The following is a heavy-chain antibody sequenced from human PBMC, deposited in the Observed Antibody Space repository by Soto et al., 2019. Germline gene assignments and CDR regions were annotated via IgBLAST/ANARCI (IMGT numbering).Heavy chain of an antibody. CDR2: IYSNGKT. J-gene: IGHJ4*02. D-gene: IGHD3-16*01. Sequence: QVQLQESGPGLVEPSETLSLTCTVSGASVSSGSYFWSWIRQPPGKGLEWIAWIYSNGKTNYNPSLNSRLTISLDTSKNQFSLRLSSVTAADTAVYYCARSLRSGVGGGDYWGQGTLVTVSS. CDR1: GASVSSGSYF. CDR3: ARSLRSGVGGGDY. V-gene: IGHV4-61*01.